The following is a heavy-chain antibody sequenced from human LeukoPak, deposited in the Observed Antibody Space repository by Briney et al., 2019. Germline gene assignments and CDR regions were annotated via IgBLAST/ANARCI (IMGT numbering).Heavy chain of an antibody. Sequence: SETLSLTCTVSGGSISGYYWSWIRQPPGKGLEWIGYIYYTGSTNYNPSLKSRVTISVDTSKNQFSLKLSSVTAADTAVYYCARGSTRNFYDSSAGFDFWGQGTLLTVSS. CDR2: IYYTGST. CDR3: ARGSTRNFYDSSAGFDF. D-gene: IGHD3-22*01. J-gene: IGHJ4*02. V-gene: IGHV4-59*01. CDR1: GGSISGYY.